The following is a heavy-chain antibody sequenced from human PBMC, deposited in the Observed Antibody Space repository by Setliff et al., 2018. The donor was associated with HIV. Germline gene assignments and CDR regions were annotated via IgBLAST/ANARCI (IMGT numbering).Heavy chain of an antibody. V-gene: IGHV4-34*01. D-gene: IGHD6-13*01. CDR3: ARVVWMAAAGTIDYYYYGMDI. CDR1: GVSFSGYY. J-gene: IGHJ6*02. Sequence: SETLSLTCAVYGVSFSGYYWCWIRQPPGKGLEWIGEINHRGITNYSPSLKSRVTISVDTSKNQFSPKLRSVTAADTAVYYCARVVWMAAAGTIDYYYYGMDIWGQGTTVTVSS. CDR2: INHRGIT.